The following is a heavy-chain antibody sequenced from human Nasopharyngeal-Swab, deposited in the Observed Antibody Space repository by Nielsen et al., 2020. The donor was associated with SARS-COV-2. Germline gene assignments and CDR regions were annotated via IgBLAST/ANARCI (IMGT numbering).Heavy chain of an antibody. J-gene: IGHJ6*03. CDR1: GYTFTSYD. D-gene: IGHD3-3*01. CDR3: ARLSNYDFWSGYYANMDV. V-gene: IGHV1-8*01. CDR2: MNPNSGNT. Sequence: ASVKVSCKASGYTFTSYDINWVRQATGQGLEWMGWMNPNSGNTGYAQKFQGRVTMTRNTSISTAYMELSSLRSEDTAVYYCARLSNYDFWSGYYANMDVWGKGTTVTVSS.